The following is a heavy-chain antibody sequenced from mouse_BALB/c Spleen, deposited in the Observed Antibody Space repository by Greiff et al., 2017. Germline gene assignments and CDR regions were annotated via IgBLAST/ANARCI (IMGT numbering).Heavy chain of an antibody. CDR2: ISSGGSYT. CDR3: ARQGYGTYFDY. J-gene: IGHJ2*01. Sequence: EVMLVESGGDLVKPGGSLKLSCAASGFTFSSYGMSWVRQTPDKRLEWVATISSGGSYTYYPDSVKGRFTISRDNAKNTLYLQISSLKSEDTAMYYCARQGYGTYFDYWGQGTTLTVSS. CDR1: GFTFSSYG. D-gene: IGHD1-1*01. V-gene: IGHV5-6*01.